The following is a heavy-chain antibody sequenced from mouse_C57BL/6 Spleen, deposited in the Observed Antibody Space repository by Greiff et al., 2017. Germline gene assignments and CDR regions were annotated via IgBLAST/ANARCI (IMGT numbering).Heavy chain of an antibody. D-gene: IGHD1-1*01. V-gene: IGHV1-50*01. CDR1: GYTFTSYR. CDR3: ASIPLYYYGSSDY. Sequence: VKLLQPGAELVKPGASVKLSCKASGYTFTSYRMQWVKQRPGPGLEWIGEIDPSYSDTCYNQKCKGKATCTVDTTSSTAYMQLSSLTSEDSAVYYSASIPLYYYGSSDYWGQGTTLTVSS. J-gene: IGHJ2*01. CDR2: IDPSYSDT.